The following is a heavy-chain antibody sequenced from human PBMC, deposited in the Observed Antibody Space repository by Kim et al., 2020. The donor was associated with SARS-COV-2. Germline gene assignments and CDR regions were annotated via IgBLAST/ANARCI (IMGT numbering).Heavy chain of an antibody. V-gene: IGHV3-23*01. D-gene: IGHD2-15*01. CDR3: ASRAYEYCSGGSCYYFDY. Sequence: GGSLRLSCAASGFTFSSYAMSWVRQAPGKGLEWVSGISRSGDSTYYADSVKGRFIISRENSKNTLFLQMNSLRAEDTAVYYCASRAYEYCSGGSCYYFDYWGQGTLVTVSS. J-gene: IGHJ4*02. CDR2: ISRSGDST. CDR1: GFTFSSYA.